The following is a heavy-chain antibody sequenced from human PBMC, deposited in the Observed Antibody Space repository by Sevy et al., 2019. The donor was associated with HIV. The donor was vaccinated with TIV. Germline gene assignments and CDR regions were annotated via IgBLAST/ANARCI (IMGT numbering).Heavy chain of an antibody. CDR2: IYYNGHI. D-gene: IGHD1-26*01. V-gene: IGHV4-59*08. J-gene: IGHJ4*02. CDR1: GGSITSLY. Sequence: SETLSLTCTVSGGSITSLYWNWIRQPPGKGLEWIANIYYNGHINYNPSLKSRVTLSLDTSKSQFSLRLSSVTAADKAMYYCAGENAWGRGYSWGQGTLVTVSS. CDR3: AGENAWGRGYS.